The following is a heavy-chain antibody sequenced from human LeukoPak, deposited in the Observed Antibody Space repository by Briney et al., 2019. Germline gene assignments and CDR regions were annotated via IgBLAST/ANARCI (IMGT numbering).Heavy chain of an antibody. V-gene: IGHV4-38-2*01. CDR2: SYDSGST. D-gene: IGHD3-10*01. J-gene: IGHJ3*02. Sequence: SETLSLTCAVSGYSISSGYYWGWIRPPPGEGLEWIGMSYDSGSTYYNPSLKSRVTISVDTSKNQFSLKLSSVTAADTAVYYCARANVLLWFGGAFDIWGQGTMVTVSS. CDR3: ARANVLLWFGGAFDI. CDR1: GYSISSGYY.